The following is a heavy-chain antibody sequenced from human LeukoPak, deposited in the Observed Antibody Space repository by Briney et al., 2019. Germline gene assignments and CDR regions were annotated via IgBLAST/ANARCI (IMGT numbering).Heavy chain of an antibody. Sequence: GGSLRLSCVASGFTFSDYYMTWIRQALGRGLEWVSYMSSSGSGIYYTESVKGRFTISRDNTKNSLFLQMNSLRAEDTAVYYCARGKRTMDVWGQGTTVTVSS. V-gene: IGHV3-11*01. CDR1: GFTFSDYY. CDR3: ARGKRTMDV. CDR2: MSSSGSGI. J-gene: IGHJ6*02.